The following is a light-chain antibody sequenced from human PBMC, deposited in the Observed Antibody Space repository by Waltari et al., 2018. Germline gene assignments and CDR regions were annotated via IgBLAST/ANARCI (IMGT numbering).Light chain of an antibody. CDR3: SSYAGTDVV. J-gene: IGLJ2*01. Sequence: QSALTQPPSASGSPGQSVTISCTGTSSDVGGYNYVSWYQQHPGKAPKLMIYEVSKRPAGVPARFSGSKSGNTASLTVSGLQAEDEADYYCSSYAGTDVVCGGGTKLTVL. CDR1: SSDVGGYNY. CDR2: EVS. V-gene: IGLV2-8*01.